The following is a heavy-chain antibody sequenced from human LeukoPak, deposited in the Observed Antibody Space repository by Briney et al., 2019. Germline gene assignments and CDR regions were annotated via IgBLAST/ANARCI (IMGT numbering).Heavy chain of an antibody. CDR3: SRESGPYCPFGH. Sequence: PSETLSLTCGVCGGSIPTTNFLSWVRQPPGAGLEGIGEISLRGRTQYNPSLKKRVNIPIHEPKNHLYVSLASVPAADTAVYYWSRESGPYCPFGHWGQGTLVAVTS. CDR1: GGSIPTTNF. CDR2: ISLRGRT. J-gene: IGHJ5*02. V-gene: IGHV4-4*02. D-gene: IGHD1-26*01.